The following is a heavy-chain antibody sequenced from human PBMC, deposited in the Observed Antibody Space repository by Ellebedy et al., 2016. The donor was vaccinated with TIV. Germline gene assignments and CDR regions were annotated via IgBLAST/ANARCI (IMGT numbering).Heavy chain of an antibody. V-gene: IGHV3-74*01. CDR2: ISRDGSST. CDR1: GFTLSSHW. Sequence: GESLKISCAASGFTLSSHWMHWVRQAPGKGPVWVSRISRDGSSTNYAESVKGRFTISRDNAKNTLYLQMNSLRAEDTAVCYCARGIVSWGQGTLVTVSS. CDR3: ARGIVS. J-gene: IGHJ5*01.